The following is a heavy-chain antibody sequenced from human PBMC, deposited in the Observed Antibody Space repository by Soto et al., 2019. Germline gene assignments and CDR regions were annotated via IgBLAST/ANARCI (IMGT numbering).Heavy chain of an antibody. CDR3: ARAQLRFLEWLLLRYGMDV. D-gene: IGHD3-3*01. CDR2: ISYDGSNK. J-gene: IGHJ6*02. Sequence: PGGSLRHSCAASGFTFSSYAMHWVREAPGKGLEWVAVISYDGSNKYYADSVKGRFTISRDNSKNTLYLQMNSLRAEDTAVYSCARAQLRFLEWLLLRYGMDVWGQGT. V-gene: IGHV3-30-3*01. CDR1: GFTFSSYA.